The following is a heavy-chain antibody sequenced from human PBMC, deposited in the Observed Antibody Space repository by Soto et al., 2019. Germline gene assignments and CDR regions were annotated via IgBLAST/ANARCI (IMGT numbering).Heavy chain of an antibody. J-gene: IGHJ4*02. CDR3: ARYASSSGWYYFDY. Sequence: GGSLRLSCAASGFTFSSYTMAWVRQAPGQGLEWVSYISTGSGTIYYADSVKGRFTISRDNAQNSLYLQMNSLRDEDTAVYYCARYASSSGWYYFDYWGQGTLVTVSS. CDR2: ISTGSGTI. V-gene: IGHV3-48*02. D-gene: IGHD6-19*01. CDR1: GFTFSSYT.